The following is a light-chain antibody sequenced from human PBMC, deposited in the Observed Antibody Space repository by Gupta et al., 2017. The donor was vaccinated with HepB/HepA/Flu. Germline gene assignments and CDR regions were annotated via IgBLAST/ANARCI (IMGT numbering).Light chain of an antibody. J-gene: IGLJ2*01. CDR1: DDDVGSYDL. CDR2: EVN. CDR3: CSHAGASTLI. V-gene: IGLV2-23*02. Sequence: QSALTQPASVSGSPGQSITISCTGTDDDVGSYDLVSWYQQYPGKAPKLVIYEVNKRPSGVSHRFSGSKSGSTASLTISGLQADDEADYSCCSHAGASTLIFGGGTKLTVL.